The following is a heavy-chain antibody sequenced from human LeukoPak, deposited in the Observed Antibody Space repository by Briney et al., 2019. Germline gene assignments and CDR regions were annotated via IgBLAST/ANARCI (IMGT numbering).Heavy chain of an antibody. CDR1: GFTFSSYG. CDR3: AKDRFGMSSSPWFDP. V-gene: IGHV3-30*18. D-gene: IGHD3-10*01. Sequence: PGGSLRLSCAASGFTFSSYGVHWVRQAPGKGLEWVAVISYDGSNKYYADSVKGRFTISRDNSKNTLYLQMNSLRAEDTAVYYCAKDRFGMSSSPWFDPWGQGTLVTVSS. CDR2: ISYDGSNK. J-gene: IGHJ5*02.